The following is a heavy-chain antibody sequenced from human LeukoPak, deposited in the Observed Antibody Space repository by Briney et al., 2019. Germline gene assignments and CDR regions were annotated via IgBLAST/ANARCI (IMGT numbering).Heavy chain of an antibody. D-gene: IGHD3-10*01. Sequence: GGSLRLSCAASGFTFSSYAMHWVRQAPGKGLEWVAVISYDGSNKYYADSVKGRFTISRDNSKNTLYLQMNSLRAEDTAVYYCARDKDSGLYYYYGMDVWGQGTTVTDSS. V-gene: IGHV3-30-3*01. CDR1: GFTFSSYA. CDR3: ARDKDSGLYYYYGMDV. J-gene: IGHJ6*02. CDR2: ISYDGSNK.